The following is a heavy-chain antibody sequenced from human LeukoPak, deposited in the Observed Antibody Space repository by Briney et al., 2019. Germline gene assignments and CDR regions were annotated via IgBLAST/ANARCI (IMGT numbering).Heavy chain of an antibody. Sequence: ASVKVSCKASGYTFTGYYMHWVRQAPGQGLEWMGWINPNSGGTNYAQKFQGRVTMTRDTSISTAYMELSRLRSDDTAVYYCARAVGDLDAFDIWGQGTMVTVSS. J-gene: IGHJ3*02. CDR1: GYTFTGYY. CDR2: INPNSGGT. CDR3: ARAVGDLDAFDI. V-gene: IGHV1-2*02. D-gene: IGHD3-10*01.